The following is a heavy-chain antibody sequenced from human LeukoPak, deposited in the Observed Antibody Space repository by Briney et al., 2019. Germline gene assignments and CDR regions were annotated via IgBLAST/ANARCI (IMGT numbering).Heavy chain of an antibody. CDR1: GFTFRSYG. V-gene: IGHV3-23*01. CDR2: ISGSGGNT. J-gene: IGHJ3*01. Sequence: GGSLRLSCAASGFTFRSYGMSWVRQAPGKGLEWVSAISGSGGNTYFADSVKGRFTISRDNAENTLYLQMNSLRVEDSAVYYCAKDVDSGGRLAFDFWRQGTMVTLS. CDR3: AKDVDSGGRLAFDF. D-gene: IGHD4-23*01.